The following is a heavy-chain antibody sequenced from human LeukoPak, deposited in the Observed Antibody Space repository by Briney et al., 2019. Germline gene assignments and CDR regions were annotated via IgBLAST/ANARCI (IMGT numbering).Heavy chain of an antibody. J-gene: IGHJ6*02. V-gene: IGHV1-2*06. CDR2: INPNSGGT. D-gene: IGHD3-3*01. Sequence: ASVKVSCKASGYTFTSYGIGWVRQAPGQGLEWMGRINPNSGGTNYAQKFQGRVTMTRDTSISTAYMELSRLRSDDTAVYYCARGGYDFVYYYYGMDVWGQGTTVTVSS. CDR3: ARGGYDFVYYYYGMDV. CDR1: GYTFTSYG.